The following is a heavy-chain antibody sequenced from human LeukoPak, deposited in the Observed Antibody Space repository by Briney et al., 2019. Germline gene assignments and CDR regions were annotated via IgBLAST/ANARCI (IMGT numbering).Heavy chain of an antibody. CDR3: ARDNSGPNWFDT. V-gene: IGHV1-2*02. Sequence: ASVKVSCKASGYTFTRYYIHWVRQAPGQGLEWMGWINPHSDDTNYAQRFQGRVTMTRDTAIITADMELSRLTVDDTAVYYCARDNSGPNWFDTWGQGTLVTVSS. D-gene: IGHD4-23*01. CDR2: INPHSDDT. CDR1: GYTFTRYY. J-gene: IGHJ5*02.